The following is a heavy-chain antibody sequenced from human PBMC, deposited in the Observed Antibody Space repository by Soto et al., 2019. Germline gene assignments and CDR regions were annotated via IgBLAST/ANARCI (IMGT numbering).Heavy chain of an antibody. CDR1: GYTFTSYG. J-gene: IGHJ5*02. CDR3: ARDLGNIDSYGVWNWFDP. CDR2: ISAYNGNT. V-gene: IGHV1-18*04. D-gene: IGHD5-18*01. Sequence: QVQLVQSGAEVKKPGASVKVSCKASGYTFTSYGISWVRHAPGQGLEWMGWISAYNGNTNYAQKLQGRDTMTTDTPTSTAYMELRSLRSDDTAVYYCARDLGNIDSYGVWNWFDPWGQGTLVTVSS.